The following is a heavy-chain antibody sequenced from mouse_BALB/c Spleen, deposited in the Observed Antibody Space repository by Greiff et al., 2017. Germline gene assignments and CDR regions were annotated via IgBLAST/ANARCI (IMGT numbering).Heavy chain of an antibody. CDR3: TRAQYYGSSYDYAMDY. Sequence: EVKLVESGGGLVKPGGSLKLSCAASGFTFSSYTMSWVRQTPEKRLEWVATISSGGSYTYYPDSVKGRFTISRDNAKNTLYLQMSSLKSEDTAMYYCTRAQYYGSSYDYAMDYWGQGTSVTVSS. D-gene: IGHD1-1*01. V-gene: IGHV5-6-4*01. CDR1: GFTFSSYT. J-gene: IGHJ4*01. CDR2: ISSGGSYT.